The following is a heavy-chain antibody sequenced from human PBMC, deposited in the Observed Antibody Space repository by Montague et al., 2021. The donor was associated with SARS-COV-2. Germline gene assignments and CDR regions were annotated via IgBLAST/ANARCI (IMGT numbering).Heavy chain of an antibody. Sequence: VKPTQTLTLTCTFSGFSLSTNGMCVSWIRQPPGKALEWLARIDWDDDKYYSTSLKTRLTISKDTSKNQVVLTMTNMDPVDTATYYCAREYYYDSSGYYGYAFDTWGQGTMVTVSS. J-gene: IGHJ3*02. CDR1: GFSLSTNGMC. CDR3: AREYYYDSSGYYGYAFDT. D-gene: IGHD3-22*01. V-gene: IGHV2-70*11. CDR2: IDWDDDK.